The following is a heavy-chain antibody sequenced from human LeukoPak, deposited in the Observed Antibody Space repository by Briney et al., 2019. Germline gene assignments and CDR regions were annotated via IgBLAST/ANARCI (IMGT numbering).Heavy chain of an antibody. Sequence: SETLSLTCTVSGGSISSYYWSWIRQPAGKGLEWIGYIYYSGSTNYNPSLKSRVTISVDTSKNQFSLKLSSVTAADTAVYYCARVGDGYNFDYWGQGTLVTVSS. D-gene: IGHD5-12*01. CDR2: IYYSGST. V-gene: IGHV4-59*01. CDR1: GGSISSYY. J-gene: IGHJ4*02. CDR3: ARVGDGYNFDY.